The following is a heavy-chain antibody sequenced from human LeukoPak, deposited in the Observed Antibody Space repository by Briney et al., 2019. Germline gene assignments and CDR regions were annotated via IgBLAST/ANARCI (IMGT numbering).Heavy chain of an antibody. J-gene: IGHJ4*02. CDR1: GFTLSSYG. V-gene: IGHV3-33*01. CDR2: VWYDVSNK. D-gene: IGHD1-26*01. CDR3: AREGATREGDY. Sequence: GRSLRLSCAASGFTLSSYGMHWVRQAPGKGLECVAVVWYDVSNKYYADSVKCRVTISRDNSKNTLSLQMDSRRGEGTAVYYCAREGATREGDYWGQGNVVSVSS.